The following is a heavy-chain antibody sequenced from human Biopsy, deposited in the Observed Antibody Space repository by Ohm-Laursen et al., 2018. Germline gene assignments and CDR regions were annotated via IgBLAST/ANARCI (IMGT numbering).Heavy chain of an antibody. Sequence: SLRLSCAASGFAFSYYGLHWVRQAPGKGLQWVAVMWSDGINKNYADSVTGRFTVSRDNSNNVLYLQMSSLRDEDSAVYYCARDDDTTGHYMILNHWGQGTLVTVFS. CDR2: MWSDGINK. V-gene: IGHV3-33*01. J-gene: IGHJ5*02. CDR1: GFAFSYYG. CDR3: ARDDDTTGHYMILNH. D-gene: IGHD3-9*01.